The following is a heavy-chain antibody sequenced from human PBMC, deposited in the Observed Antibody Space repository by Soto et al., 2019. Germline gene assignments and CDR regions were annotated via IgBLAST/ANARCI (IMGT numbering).Heavy chain of an antibody. CDR3: ARPNSVVAGYYFDY. J-gene: IGHJ4*02. V-gene: IGHV1-69*13. Sequence: SVKVSCKASGGTFSSYAISWVRQAPGQGLEWMGGIIPIFGTANYAQKFQGRVTITADESTSTAYMELSSLRSEDTAVYYCARPNSVVAGYYFDYWGPGILVTVSS. CDR2: IIPIFGTA. CDR1: GGTFSSYA. D-gene: IGHD2-2*01.